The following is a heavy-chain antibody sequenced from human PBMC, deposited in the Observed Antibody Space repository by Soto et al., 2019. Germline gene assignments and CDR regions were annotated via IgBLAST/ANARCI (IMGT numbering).Heavy chain of an antibody. J-gene: IGHJ4*02. Sequence: QVQLVQSGAEVKQPGSSVRVSCKTSGDTFTFYSINWVRQAPGLGLEWMGRINPILTMSNYAQRFQGRVTMTADKSTRTAYMELSSLRSEDTAMYYCATSYGSGYRAFDYWGQGALVTVSS. D-gene: IGHD3-10*01. CDR2: INPILTMS. V-gene: IGHV1-69*02. CDR1: GDTFTFYS. CDR3: ATSYGSGYRAFDY.